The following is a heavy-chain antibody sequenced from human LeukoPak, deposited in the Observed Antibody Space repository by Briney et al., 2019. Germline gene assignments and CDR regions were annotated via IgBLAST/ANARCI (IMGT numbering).Heavy chain of an antibody. D-gene: IGHD3-22*01. CDR3: VKNYESSGVMVDDALDI. CDR2: LSYSGAT. CDR1: GGSISSYY. V-gene: IGHV4-39*07. Sequence: SETLSLTCTVSGGSISSYYWGWIRQAPGKGLAWIGTLSYSGATYYNPSLKSRVAISVDTSKNQFSLKLSSVTAADTAVYYCVKNYESSGVMVDDALDIWGQGTTVIVSP. J-gene: IGHJ3*02.